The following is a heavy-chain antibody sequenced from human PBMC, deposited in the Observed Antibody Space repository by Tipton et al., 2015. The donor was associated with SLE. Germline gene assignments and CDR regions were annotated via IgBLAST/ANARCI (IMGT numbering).Heavy chain of an antibody. CDR3: AKARDGYLYYFDY. CDR1: GFTFSSYG. D-gene: IGHD5-24*01. J-gene: IGHJ4*02. V-gene: IGHV3-33*06. Sequence: SLRLSCAASGFTFSSYGMHWVRQAPGKGLEWVAVIWYDGSNKYYADSVKGRFTISRDNSKNTLYLQMNSLRAEDTAVYYCAKARDGYLYYFDYWGQGTLVTVSS. CDR2: IWYDGSNK.